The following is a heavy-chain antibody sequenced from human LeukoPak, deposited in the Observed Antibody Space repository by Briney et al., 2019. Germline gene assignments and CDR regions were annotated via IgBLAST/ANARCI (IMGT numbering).Heavy chain of an antibody. CDR3: AREFSGSWAYYYGMDV. Sequence: GGSLRLSCAASGFTFTSYWMHWVRQAPGEGLVWVSRINSDGSSTTYADSVKGRFTISRDNAKNTLYLQMSSMRAEDTAVYYCAREFSGSWAYYYGMDVWGQGTTVTVSS. CDR1: GFTFTSYW. CDR2: INSDGSST. D-gene: IGHD1-26*01. J-gene: IGHJ6*02. V-gene: IGHV3-74*01.